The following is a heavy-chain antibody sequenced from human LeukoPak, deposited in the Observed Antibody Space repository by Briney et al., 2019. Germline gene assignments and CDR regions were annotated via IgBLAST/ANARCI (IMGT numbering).Heavy chain of an antibody. D-gene: IGHD2-8*01. CDR2: IYTSGST. CDR1: GGSISGYC. CDR3: ARSCANGVCFDY. J-gene: IGHJ4*02. Sequence: SETLSLTCTVSGGSISGYCWSWIRQPAGKGLEWIGRIYTSGSTNYNPSLKSRVTISVDTSKNQFSLKLSSVTAADTAVYYCARSCANGVCFDYWGQGTLVTVSS. V-gene: IGHV4-4*07.